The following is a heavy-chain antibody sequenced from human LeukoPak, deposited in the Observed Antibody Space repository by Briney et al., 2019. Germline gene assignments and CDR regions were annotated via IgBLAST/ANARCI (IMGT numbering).Heavy chain of an antibody. CDR3: ARVKDGSGPCLDY. CDR2: MHSSGST. Sequence: SETLSLACTASGASVSTYYWSWIRQPPGKGLEWIGHMHSSGSTYYNPALKSRVTMSMDTSKNQFSLRLSSVTTADTAVYYCARVKDGSGPCLDYWGQGNLVTVSS. CDR1: GASVSTYY. J-gene: IGHJ4*02. V-gene: IGHV4-59*02. D-gene: IGHD3-10*01.